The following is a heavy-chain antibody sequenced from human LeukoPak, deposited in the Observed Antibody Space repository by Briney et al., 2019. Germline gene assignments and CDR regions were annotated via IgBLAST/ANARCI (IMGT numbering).Heavy chain of an antibody. J-gene: IGHJ4*02. CDR1: GFSLSTSGMC. V-gene: IGHV2-70*11. Sequence: SVPALVKPTQTLTLTCTFSGFSLSTSGMCVNSIPHPPGQALESLARIDWEDDKYYSTSLKTRLTISKDTSKNQVVLTMTNIDPVDTATYYCARERYSSGWYFDYWGQGTLVTVSS. D-gene: IGHD6-19*01. CDR3: ARERYSSGWYFDY. CDR2: IDWEDDK.